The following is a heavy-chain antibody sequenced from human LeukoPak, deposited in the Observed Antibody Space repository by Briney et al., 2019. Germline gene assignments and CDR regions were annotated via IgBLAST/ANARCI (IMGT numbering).Heavy chain of an antibody. D-gene: IGHD4-17*01. CDR2: INHSGST. Sequence: PSETLSLTCAVYGGSFSGYYWSWIRQPPGKGLEWIGEINHSGSTNYNPSLKSRVTISVDTSRNQFSLKLSSVTAADTAIYYCARKGRRATVTAGYYYYMDVWGKGTTVTISS. CDR3: ARKGRRATVTAGYYYYMDV. V-gene: IGHV4-34*01. CDR1: GGSFSGYY. J-gene: IGHJ6*03.